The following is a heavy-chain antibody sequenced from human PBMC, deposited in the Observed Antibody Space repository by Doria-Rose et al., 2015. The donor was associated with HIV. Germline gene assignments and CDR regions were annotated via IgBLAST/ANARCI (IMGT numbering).Heavy chain of an antibody. CDR3: AKTPGQQLVLDAFDI. CDR2: IGGSADNT. D-gene: IGHD6-13*01. J-gene: IGHJ3*02. CDR1: GFTFSNYA. Sequence: EVQLLESGGGLVQPGGSLRLSCAASGFTFSNYAMSWVRQAPGKGLEWVSAIGGSADNTFYADSVKGRFTISRDNSKNTLYLRMDSLGAEDTAIYYCAKTPGQQLVLDAFDIWGQGTMLTVSS. V-gene: IGHV3-23*01.